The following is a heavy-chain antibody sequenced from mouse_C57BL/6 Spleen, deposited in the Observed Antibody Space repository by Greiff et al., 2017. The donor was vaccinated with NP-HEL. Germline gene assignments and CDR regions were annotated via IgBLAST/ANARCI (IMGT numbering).Heavy chain of an antibody. Sequence: QVQLKQPGAELVRPGSSVKLSCKASGYTFTSYWMHWVKQRPIQGLEWIGNIDPSDSETHYNQKFKDKATLTVDKSSSTAYMQLSSLTSEDSAVYYCARPYGKYWYFDVWGTGTTVTVSS. D-gene: IGHD2-10*02. CDR3: ARPYGKYWYFDV. V-gene: IGHV1-52*01. J-gene: IGHJ1*03. CDR1: GYTFTSYW. CDR2: IDPSDSET.